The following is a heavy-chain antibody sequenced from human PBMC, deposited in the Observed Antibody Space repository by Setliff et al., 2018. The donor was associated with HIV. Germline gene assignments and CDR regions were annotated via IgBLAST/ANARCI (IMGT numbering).Heavy chain of an antibody. CDR1: GYTFSSYD. CDR3: FVKAGEGSDI. D-gene: IGHD3-10*01. Sequence: ASVKVSCKASGYTFSSYDINWVRQATGQGLEWMGWMSPSTGNTGYVEKFQGRVTMTWNTVTSTAYMEMSSLRSEDTAVYYRFVKAGEGSDIWGQGTMVTVSS. V-gene: IGHV1-8*02. J-gene: IGHJ3*02. CDR2: MSPSTGNT.